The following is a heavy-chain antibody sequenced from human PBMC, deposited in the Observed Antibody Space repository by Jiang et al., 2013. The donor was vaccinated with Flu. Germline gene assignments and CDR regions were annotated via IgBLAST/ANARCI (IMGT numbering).Heavy chain of an antibody. CDR1: GYMFSNYA. D-gene: IGHD3-10*01. CDR3: ARGGLRGVPLDS. CDR2: INTDTGKP. J-gene: IGHJ4*02. V-gene: IGHV7-4-1*01. Sequence: SGSELRKPGASVTVSCKASGYMFSNYAMNWVRQAPGQGLEWMGWINTDTGKPMYAQGFTGRFVFSLNTSVNTAYLQIFSLMTDDTAVYFCARGGLRGVPLDSWGQGTLVTVSS.